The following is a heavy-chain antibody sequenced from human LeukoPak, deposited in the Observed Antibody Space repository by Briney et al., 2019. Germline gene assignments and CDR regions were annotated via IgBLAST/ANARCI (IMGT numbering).Heavy chain of an antibody. CDR3: AREYSADYFRGPFDPFDI. J-gene: IGHJ3*02. CDR1: GGSFSGYY. Sequence: SETLSLTCAVYGGSFSGYYWSWIRQPPGKGLEWIGEINHSGSTNYNPSLKSRVTISVDTSKNQFSLKLSSVTAADTAVYYCAREYSADYFRGPFDPFDIWGQGTMVTVSS. D-gene: IGHD3-10*01. V-gene: IGHV4-34*01. CDR2: INHSGST.